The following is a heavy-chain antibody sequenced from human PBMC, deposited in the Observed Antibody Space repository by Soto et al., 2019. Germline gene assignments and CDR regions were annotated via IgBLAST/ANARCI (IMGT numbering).Heavy chain of an antibody. D-gene: IGHD2-21*01. V-gene: IGHV1-69*06. Sequence: QVRLEQSGAEVKKPGSSVRVSCQASGGALTSYPIHWVRQAPGQGLEWMGVIDPMFDTSNLAQNFKARLTLTADTSTKTVYMYLTSLRSDDTAVYFCATYPRPYNWIDIWGQGTLLTVSS. CDR1: GGALTSYP. CDR3: ATYPRPYNWIDI. CDR2: IDPMFDTS. J-gene: IGHJ5*02.